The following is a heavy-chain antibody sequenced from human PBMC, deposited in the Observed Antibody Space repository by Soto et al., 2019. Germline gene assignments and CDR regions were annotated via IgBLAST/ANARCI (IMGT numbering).Heavy chain of an antibody. CDR3: AKVVNNWNYYYYGMDV. CDR1: GFTFSSYA. V-gene: IGHV3-23*01. J-gene: IGHJ6*02. CDR2: ISGSGGST. Sequence: GSLRLSCAASGFTFSSYAMSWVRQAPGKGLEWVSAISGSGGSTYYADSVKGRFTISRDNSKNTLYLQMNSLRAEDTAVYYCAKVVNNWNYYYYGMDVWGQGTTVTVSS. D-gene: IGHD1-20*01.